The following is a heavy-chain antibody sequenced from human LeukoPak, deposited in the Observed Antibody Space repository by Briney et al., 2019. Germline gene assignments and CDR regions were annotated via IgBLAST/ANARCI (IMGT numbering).Heavy chain of an antibody. CDR1: GYTFTSYY. J-gene: IGHJ4*02. D-gene: IGHD3-22*01. CDR2: INPSGGST. CDR3: ARGGARDSSGYYYGFSY. V-gene: IGHV1-46*01. Sequence: ASVKVSRKASGYTFTSYYMHWVRQAPGQGLEWMGIINPSGGSTSYAQKFQGRVTMTRDTSTSTVYMELSSLRSEDTAVYYCARGGARDSSGYYYGFSYWGQGTLVTVSS.